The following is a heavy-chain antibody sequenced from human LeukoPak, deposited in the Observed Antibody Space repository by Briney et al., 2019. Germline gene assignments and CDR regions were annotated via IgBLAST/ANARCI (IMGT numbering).Heavy chain of an antibody. Sequence: GRSLRLSCAASGFTFSSYGMHWVRQAPGKGLEWVGFIRSKAYGGTTEYAASVKGRFTISRDDSKSIAYLQMNSLKTEDTAVYYCTRGFDSTLDWFDPWGQGTLVTVSS. CDR2: IRSKAYGGTT. CDR1: GFTFSSYG. D-gene: IGHD3-9*01. J-gene: IGHJ5*02. V-gene: IGHV3-49*04. CDR3: TRGFDSTLDWFDP.